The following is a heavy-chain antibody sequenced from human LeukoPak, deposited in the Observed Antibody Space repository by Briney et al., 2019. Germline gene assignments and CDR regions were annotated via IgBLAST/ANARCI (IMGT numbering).Heavy chain of an antibody. CDR3: AREKADYGFDY. CDR1: GGSISSYY. V-gene: IGHV4-4*07. Sequence: SETLSLTCTVSGGSISSYYWSWIRQPAGKGLEWIGRIYSSGSTNYKPSLKSRVTMSLDTSKNQFSLKLSSVTAADTAVYYCAREKADYGFDYWGQGTLVTVSS. CDR2: IYSSGST. D-gene: IGHD4-17*01. J-gene: IGHJ4*02.